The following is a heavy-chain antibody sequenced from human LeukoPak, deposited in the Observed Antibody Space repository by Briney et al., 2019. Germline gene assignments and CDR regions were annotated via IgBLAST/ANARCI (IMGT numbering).Heavy chain of an antibody. Sequence: ASVKVSCKASGGTFSSYAISWVRQAPGQGLEWMGRIIPIFGTANYAQKFQGRVTITTDESTSTAYMELRSLRSDDTAVYYCARDGYSGYDRVFDYWGQGTLVTVSS. CDR3: ARDGYSGYDRVFDY. D-gene: IGHD5-12*01. V-gene: IGHV1-69*05. CDR1: GGTFSSYA. CDR2: IIPIFGTA. J-gene: IGHJ4*02.